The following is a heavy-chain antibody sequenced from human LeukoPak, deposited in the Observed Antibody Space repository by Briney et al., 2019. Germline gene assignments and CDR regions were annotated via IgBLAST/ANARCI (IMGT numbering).Heavy chain of an antibody. V-gene: IGHV1-69*05. D-gene: IGHD3-22*01. CDR1: GGTFSSYA. CDR3: ARVVPLAAGYDRAGYYFDY. Sequence: SVKVSFKASGGTFSSYAISWVRQAPGQGLEWMGGIIPIFGTANYAQKFQGRVTITTDESTSTAYMELSSLRSEDTAVYYCARVVPLAAGYDRAGYYFDYWGQGTLVTVSS. J-gene: IGHJ4*02. CDR2: IIPIFGTA.